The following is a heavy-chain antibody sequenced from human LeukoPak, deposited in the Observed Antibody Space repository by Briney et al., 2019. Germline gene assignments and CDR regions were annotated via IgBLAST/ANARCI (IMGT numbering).Heavy chain of an antibody. CDR2: INHSGST. CDR1: GGSFSGYY. V-gene: IGHV4-34*01. Sequence: SETLSLTCAVYGGSFSGYYWSWIRQPPGKGLEWIGEINHSGSTNYNPSLKSRVTISVDTSKNQFSLKLSSVTAADTAVYYCARLMGRGYSYGLRYFDYWGQGTLVTVSS. CDR3: ARLMGRGYSYGLRYFDY. J-gene: IGHJ4*02. D-gene: IGHD5-18*01.